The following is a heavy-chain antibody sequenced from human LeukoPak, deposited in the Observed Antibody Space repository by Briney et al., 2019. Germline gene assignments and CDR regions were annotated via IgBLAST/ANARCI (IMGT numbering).Heavy chain of an antibody. V-gene: IGHV4-4*07. D-gene: IGHD3-22*01. J-gene: IGHJ5*02. CDR3: VRDPTGLLRPTNWFDP. Sequence: SETLSLTCTVSGASIGDYYWNWIRQPAGKGLEWIGRIYISGSTNYNPSLRSRVTMSIDTSKNQFSLKLTSMTAADSAVYYCVRDPTGLLRPTNWFDPWGQGTLVTVSS. CDR1: GASIGDYY. CDR2: IYISGST.